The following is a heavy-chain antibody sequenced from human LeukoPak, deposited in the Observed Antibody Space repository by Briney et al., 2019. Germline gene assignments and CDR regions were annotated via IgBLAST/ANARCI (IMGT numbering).Heavy chain of an antibody. CDR3: VRDYHYYIDV. CDR1: GFTFSSYL. Sequence: GGSLRLSCVASGFTFSSYLMQWVRKTPGKGLVSVSYIYNDGRSQSYENSVKGRFTTSRDNAKNTLYLQMNSLRAEDTAIYYCVRDYHYYIDVWGKGTTVIVSS. CDR2: IYNDGRSQ. V-gene: IGHV3-74*01. J-gene: IGHJ6*03.